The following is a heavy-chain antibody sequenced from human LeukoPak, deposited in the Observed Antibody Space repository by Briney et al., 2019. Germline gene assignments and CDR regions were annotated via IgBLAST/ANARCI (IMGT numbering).Heavy chain of an antibody. V-gene: IGHV1-69*13. CDR3: ARELSRRPSSSSGGY. J-gene: IGHJ4*02. CDR1: GGSFSNYA. Sequence: SVKVSCKASGGSFSNYAISWVRQAPGQGLEWMGGIIPIFGTANYAQKFQGRVTITADESASTVYMELSSLRSEDTAVYYCARELSRRPSSSSGGYWGQGTLVTVSS. D-gene: IGHD6-6*01. CDR2: IIPIFGTA.